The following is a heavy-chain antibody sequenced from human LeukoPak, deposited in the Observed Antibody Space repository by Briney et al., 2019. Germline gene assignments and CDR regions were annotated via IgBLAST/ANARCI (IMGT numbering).Heavy chain of an antibody. V-gene: IGHV5-10-1*01. CDR2: IDPSDSYT. J-gene: IGHJ4*02. CDR1: GYSFTSYW. D-gene: IGHD6-19*01. Sequence: GEPLKISCKGSGYSFTSYWIGWVRQMPGKGLEWMGRIDPSDSYTNYSPSFQGHVTISADKSISTAYLQWSSLKASDTAMYYCASSVALGGNFDYWGQGTLVTVSS. CDR3: ASSVALGGNFDY.